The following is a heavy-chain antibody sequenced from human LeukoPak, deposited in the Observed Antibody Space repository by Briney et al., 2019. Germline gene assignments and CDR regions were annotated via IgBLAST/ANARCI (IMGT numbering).Heavy chain of an antibody. J-gene: IGHJ4*02. CDR3: ARGSPPRVYYDRSGYYSYYFDY. CDR2: INPNSGDT. V-gene: IGHV1-2*02. D-gene: IGHD3-22*01. CDR1: GYTFTGYY. Sequence: ASVKVSCKASGYTFTGYYVHWVRQAPGQGLEWMGWINPNSGDTNYAQKFQGRVTMTRDTSISTSYMELIRLRSDDTAVYYYARGSPPRVYYDRSGYYSYYFDYWGQGTLVTVSS.